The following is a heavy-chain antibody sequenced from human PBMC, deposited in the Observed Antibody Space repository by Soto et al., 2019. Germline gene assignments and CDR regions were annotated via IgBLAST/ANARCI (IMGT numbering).Heavy chain of an antibody. D-gene: IGHD4-17*01. CDR2: ISYDGSNK. V-gene: IGHV3-30-3*01. Sequence: GGSLRLSCAASGFTFSSYAMHSVRQAPGKGLEWVAVISYDGSNKYYADSVKGRFTISRDNSKNTLYLQMNSLRAEDTAVYYCARDHDYGGNSGGMDVWGQGTTVTVSS. J-gene: IGHJ6*02. CDR3: ARDHDYGGNSGGMDV. CDR1: GFTFSSYA.